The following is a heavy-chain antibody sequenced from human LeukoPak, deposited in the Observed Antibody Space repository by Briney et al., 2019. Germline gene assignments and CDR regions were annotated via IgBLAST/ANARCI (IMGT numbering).Heavy chain of an antibody. Sequence: PSETLSLTCTVSGGSISSSGYYWGWIRQPPGKGLEWIGSIYYSGSTYYNPSLKSRVTISVDTSKNQFSLKLSSVTAADTAVYYCARFTYSRITGTPTYGAFDIWGQGTMVTVSS. J-gene: IGHJ3*02. D-gene: IGHD1-20*01. CDR3: ARFTYSRITGTPTYGAFDI. CDR2: IYYSGST. CDR1: GGSISSSGYY. V-gene: IGHV4-39*01.